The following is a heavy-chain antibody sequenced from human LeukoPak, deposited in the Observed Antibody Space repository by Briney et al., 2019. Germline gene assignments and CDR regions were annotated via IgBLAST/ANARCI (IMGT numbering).Heavy chain of an antibody. D-gene: IGHD3-10*01. V-gene: IGHV3-74*01. CDR2: INTDGSST. CDR3: AKGPMVRGAPPFDY. J-gene: IGHJ4*02. CDR1: GFTFSSYW. Sequence: GGSLRLSCAASGFTFSSYWMHWVRQAPGKGLVWVSRINTDGSSTSYADSVKGRFTISRDNAKNTLYLQMNSLRAEDTAVYYCAKGPMVRGAPPFDYWGQGTLVTVSS.